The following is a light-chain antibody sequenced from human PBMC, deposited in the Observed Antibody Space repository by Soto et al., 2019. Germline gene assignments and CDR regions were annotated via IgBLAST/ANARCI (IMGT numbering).Light chain of an antibody. J-gene: IGLJ2*01. CDR3: QSFDISNVV. V-gene: IGLV6-57*04. CDR1: SGSIASNY. CDR2: EDS. Sequence: NFMLTQPHSVSESPGKTVTISCTRSSGSIASNYVQWYQQRPGSAPTPVIYEDSQRPSGVPDRFSGSIDSSSNSASLTISRLKTEEEADYYCQSFDISNVVFGGGTQLTVL.